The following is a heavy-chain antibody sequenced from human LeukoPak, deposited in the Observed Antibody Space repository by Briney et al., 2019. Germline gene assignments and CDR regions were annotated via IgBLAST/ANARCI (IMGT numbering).Heavy chain of an antibody. Sequence: GGSLRLSCVASGFTVSGSSMHWVRPASGNGREWVGRIRSKANSYPPASAASVKGRFTISRDDSKNTAYLQMNSLKTEDTAVYYCTRLMIFGVVMIGYWGQGTLVTVSS. CDR3: TRLMIFGVVMIGY. J-gene: IGHJ4*02. D-gene: IGHD3-3*01. CDR1: GFTVSGSS. CDR2: IRSKANSYPP. V-gene: IGHV3-73*01.